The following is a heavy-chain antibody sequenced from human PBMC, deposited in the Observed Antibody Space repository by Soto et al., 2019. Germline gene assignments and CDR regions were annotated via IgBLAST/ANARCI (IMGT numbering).Heavy chain of an antibody. CDR2: IYYSGST. CDR3: DRNVIVLVPAAVSRLGPYYYYGMDV. Sequence: SETLSVTCTVSGGSISSSSYYWGWIRQPPGKGLEWIGSIYYSGSTYYNPSLKSRVTISVDTSKNQFSLKLSSVTAADTAVYYCDRNVIVLVPAAVSRLGPYYYYGMDVWGQGTTVTVSS. D-gene: IGHD2-2*01. J-gene: IGHJ6*02. CDR1: GGSISSSSYY. V-gene: IGHV4-39*01.